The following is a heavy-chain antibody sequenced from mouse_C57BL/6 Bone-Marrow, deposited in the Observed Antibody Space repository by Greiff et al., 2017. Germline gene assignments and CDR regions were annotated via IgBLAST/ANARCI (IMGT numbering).Heavy chain of an antibody. Sequence: EVKVVESGGDLVKPGGSLKLSCAASGFTFSSYGMSWVRQTPDKRLEWVATISSGGSYTYYPDSVKGRFTITRDKDKNTLYLQMRSMKSEDTAIYYCARQGVYYCMDYWGQGTSVTVSS. CDR2: ISSGGSYT. CDR3: ARQGVYYCMDY. D-gene: IGHD1-1*01. J-gene: IGHJ4*01. CDR1: GFTFSSYG. V-gene: IGHV5-6*01.